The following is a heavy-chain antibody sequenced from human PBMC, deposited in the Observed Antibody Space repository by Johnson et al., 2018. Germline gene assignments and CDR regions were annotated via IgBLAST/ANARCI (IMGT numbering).Heavy chain of an antibody. CDR2: ISSSSSYI. CDR3: ARKDQGLEI. J-gene: IGHJ3*02. CDR1: GFTFSSYN. Sequence: VQLVQSGGGVVQPGRSLRLSCAASGFTFSSYNMNWVRQAPGKGLEWVSSISSSSSYIYKADSLKGRFTISRDNAKNSLYLHMNSLRAVDTAVYYCARKDQGLEIWGPGTMVTVSS. V-gene: IGHV3-21*01.